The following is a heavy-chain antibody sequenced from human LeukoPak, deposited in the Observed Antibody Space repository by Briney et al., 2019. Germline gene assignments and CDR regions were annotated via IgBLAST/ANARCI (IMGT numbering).Heavy chain of an antibody. CDR3: ARDYYDSSGSDY. D-gene: IGHD3-22*01. V-gene: IGHV4-38-2*02. J-gene: IGHJ4*02. CDR2: IYHSGST. CDR1: GNSISSGYY. Sequence: SEILSLTCTVSGNSISSGYYWGWIRQPPGKGLEWIGSIYHSGSTYYNPSLKSRVTISVDTSKNQFSLKLSSVTAADTAVYYCARDYYDSSGSDYWGQGTLVTVSS.